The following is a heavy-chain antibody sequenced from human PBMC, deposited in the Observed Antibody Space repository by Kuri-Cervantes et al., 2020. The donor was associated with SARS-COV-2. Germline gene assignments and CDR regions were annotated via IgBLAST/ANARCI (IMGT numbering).Heavy chain of an antibody. CDR3: ARDWALWFGELFGDFFYFDY. V-gene: IGHV4-59*11. Sequence: SETLSLTCTVSGGSISSHYWSWIRQPPGKGLEWIGYIYYSGSTNYNPSLKSRVTISVDTSKNQFSLKLSSVTAADTAVYYCARDWALWFGELFGDFFYFDYWGQGTLVTVSS. CDR2: IYYSGST. CDR1: GGSISSHY. J-gene: IGHJ4*02. D-gene: IGHD3-10*01.